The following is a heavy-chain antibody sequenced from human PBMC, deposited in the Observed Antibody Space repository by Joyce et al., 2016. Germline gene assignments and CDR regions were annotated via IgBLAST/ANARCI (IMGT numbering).Heavy chain of an antibody. J-gene: IGHJ5*01. D-gene: IGHD3-9*01. CDR2: LYSTDNA. V-gene: IGHV3-53*01. CDR1: GFTVSRNY. CDR3: ARDSDISWFDS. Sequence: EVRLVESGGGLIQPGGSLRLSCAASGFTVSRNYISWVRQAPGKGLEWVSMLYSTDNAHYADSVKGRFTISSDNAENTLNLQMDRLRPEDTAVYYCARDSDISWFDSWGQGILVTVSS.